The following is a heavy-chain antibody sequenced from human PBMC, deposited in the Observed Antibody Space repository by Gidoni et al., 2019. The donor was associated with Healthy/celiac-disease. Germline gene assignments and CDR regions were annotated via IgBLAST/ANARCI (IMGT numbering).Heavy chain of an antibody. V-gene: IGHV4-59*01. CDR3: ARDGADYGDFRNWFDH. D-gene: IGHD4-17*01. Sequence: GSTNYNPSLKSRVTISVDTSKNQFSLKLSSVTAADTAVYYCARDGADYGDFRNWFDHWGQGTLVTVSS. CDR2: GST. J-gene: IGHJ5*02.